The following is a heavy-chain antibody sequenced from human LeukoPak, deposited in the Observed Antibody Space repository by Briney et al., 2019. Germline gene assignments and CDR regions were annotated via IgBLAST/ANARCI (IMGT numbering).Heavy chain of an antibody. V-gene: IGHV3-23*01. CDR3: AKDLVPASMGEMVFDY. CDR2: IFGSGGSA. J-gene: IGHJ4*02. Sequence: GGSLRLSCAASGFTVNNYARYWVRHAPGHGLEWVSVIFGSGGSAHYADSVKDRFTISIDNSKNTLNMQMNRLRAEDTAVYYCAKDLVPASMGEMVFDYWGQGTLVTVSS. D-gene: IGHD2-2*01. CDR1: GFTVNNYA.